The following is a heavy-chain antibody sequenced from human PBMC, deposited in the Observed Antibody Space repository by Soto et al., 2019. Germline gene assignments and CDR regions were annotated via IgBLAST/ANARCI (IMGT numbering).Heavy chain of an antibody. Sequence: QVQLQESGPGLVKPSQTLSLTCTVSGGSISSGGYYWSWIRQHPGKGLEWIGYIYYSGSTYYNPSLKSRVTISVDTSKNQFSLKLSSVTAADTAVYYCARGRPNSSSSLHSDVKWYFDLWGRGTLVTVSS. CDR2: IYYSGST. CDR3: ARGRPNSSSSLHSDVKWYFDL. V-gene: IGHV4-31*03. J-gene: IGHJ2*01. D-gene: IGHD6-6*01. CDR1: GGSISSGGYY.